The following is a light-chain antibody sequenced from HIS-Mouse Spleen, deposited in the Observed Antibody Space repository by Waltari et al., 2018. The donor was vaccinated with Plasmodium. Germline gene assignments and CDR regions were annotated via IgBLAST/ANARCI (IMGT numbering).Light chain of an antibody. Sequence: QSVLTQPPSASGTPGQTVTIPRSGRSPQLRRHDVTSYQPHPGTAPKLRLLRNNQRPSGVPDRFSGSKSGTSASLAISGLRSEDEADYYCAAWDDSLSGPWVFGGGTKLTVL. CDR3: AAWDDSLSGPWV. CDR2: RNN. J-gene: IGLJ3*02. CDR1: SPQLRRHD. V-gene: IGLV1-47*01.